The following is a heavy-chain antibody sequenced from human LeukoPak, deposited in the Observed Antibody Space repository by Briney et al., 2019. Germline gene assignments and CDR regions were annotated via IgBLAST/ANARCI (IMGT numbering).Heavy chain of an antibody. D-gene: IGHD6-19*01. J-gene: IGHJ4*02. CDR2: ISGSGGST. CDR3: AKGPQWPVYFDC. Sequence: GGSLRLSCAASGFTFSTFAMSWVRQAPGKGLEWVSAISGSGGSTYYADSVKGRFTISRDNSKNTLSLQMNRLKAEDTAVYYCAKGPQWPVYFDCWGQGTLVTVSS. V-gene: IGHV3-23*01. CDR1: GFTFSTFA.